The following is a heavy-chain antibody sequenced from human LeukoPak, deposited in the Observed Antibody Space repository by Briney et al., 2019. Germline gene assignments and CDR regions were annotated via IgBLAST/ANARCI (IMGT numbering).Heavy chain of an antibody. J-gene: IGHJ4*02. Sequence: GGSLRLSCAASGFTFSSYAMSWVRQAPGKGLEWVSNISGGGGYTYYADSVKGRFTISRDSFKNTLYLQMNSLRAEDTAVYYCAKRISGSSKALDYWGQGTLVTVSS. CDR3: AKRISGSSKALDY. V-gene: IGHV3-23*01. D-gene: IGHD1-26*01. CDR2: ISGGGGYT. CDR1: GFTFSSYA.